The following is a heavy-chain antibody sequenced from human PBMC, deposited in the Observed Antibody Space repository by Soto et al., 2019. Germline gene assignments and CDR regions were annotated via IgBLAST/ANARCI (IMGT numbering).Heavy chain of an antibody. D-gene: IGHD3-22*01. J-gene: IGHJ4*02. CDR1: GFTFSNYE. V-gene: IGHV3-48*03. CDR3: ARENYDISGYFLDY. CDR2: ISSTASHI. Sequence: ALRLSCAASGFTFSNYEMSWVRQAPGKGLEWISYISSTASHIYYADSVKGRVTISRDNAKNSLYLQMNSLRVEDTAVYYCARENYDISGYFLDYWGQGSLVTVSS.